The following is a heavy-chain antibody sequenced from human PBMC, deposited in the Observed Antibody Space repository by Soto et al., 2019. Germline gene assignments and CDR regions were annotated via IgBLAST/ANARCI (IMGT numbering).Heavy chain of an antibody. D-gene: IGHD3-22*01. V-gene: IGHV4-4*02. J-gene: IGHJ4*02. Sequence: PSETLSLTCAVSGASIGTSNWWSWVRQSPGKGLEWIGEIHDSGSTESNPSLKSRVTISLDKSKNQFSLNVSSVTAADTAVYYCARGGYYDSSGYYPYWGQGTLVTVSS. CDR2: IHDSGST. CDR1: GASIGTSNW. CDR3: ARGGYYDSSGYYPY.